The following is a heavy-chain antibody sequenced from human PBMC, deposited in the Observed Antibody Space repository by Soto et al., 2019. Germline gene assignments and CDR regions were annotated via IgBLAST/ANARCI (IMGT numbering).Heavy chain of an antibody. CDR2: IYYSGST. CDR1: GGSISSGGYY. CDR3: ARTVKDIVVVVAVTYFDY. Sequence: SETLSLTCTVSGGSISSGGYYWSWIRQHPGKGLEWIGYIYYSGSTYYNPSLKSRVTISVDTSKNQFSLKLSSVTVADTAVYYCARTVKDIVVVVAVTYFDYWGQGTLVTVSS. D-gene: IGHD2-15*01. J-gene: IGHJ4*02. V-gene: IGHV4-31*03.